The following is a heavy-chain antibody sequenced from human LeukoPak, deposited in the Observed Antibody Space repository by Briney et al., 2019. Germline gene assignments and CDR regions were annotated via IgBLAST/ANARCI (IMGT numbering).Heavy chain of an antibody. D-gene: IGHD3-22*01. CDR1: GFTFSSYA. V-gene: IGHV3-23*01. Sequence: GGSLRLSCAASGFTFSSYAMSWVRQAPGKGLEWVSAISGSGGSTYYADPVKGRFTISRDNSKNTLYLQMNSLRAEDTAVYYCAKLPITMIVVVTHFDYWGQGTLVTVSS. CDR3: AKLPITMIVVVTHFDY. J-gene: IGHJ4*02. CDR2: ISGSGGST.